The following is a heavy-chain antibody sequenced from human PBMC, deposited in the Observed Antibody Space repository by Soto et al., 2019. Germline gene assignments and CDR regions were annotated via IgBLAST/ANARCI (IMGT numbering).Heavy chain of an antibody. D-gene: IGHD3-22*01. CDR3: AKDSYYYDSSGYYYTGPVAFDI. J-gene: IGHJ3*02. Sequence: XGSLRLSCAASGFTFSSYAMSWVRQAPGKGLDWASAISGSGGSTYYADSVKGRFTISRDNSKNTLYLQMNSLRAEDTAVYYCAKDSYYYDSSGYYYTGPVAFDIWGQGTMVTVSS. CDR1: GFTFSSYA. V-gene: IGHV3-23*01. CDR2: ISGSGGST.